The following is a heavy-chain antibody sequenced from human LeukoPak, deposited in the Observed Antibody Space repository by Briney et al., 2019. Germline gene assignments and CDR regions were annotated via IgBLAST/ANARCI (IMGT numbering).Heavy chain of an antibody. J-gene: IGHJ3*02. CDR1: GGSISSGSYY. V-gene: IGHV4-61*02. D-gene: IGHD6-13*01. Sequence: SETLSLTCTVSGGSISSGSYYWSWIRQPAGKGLEWIGRIYTSGSTNYNPSLKCRVTISVDTSKNQFSLKLSSVTAADTAVYYCARTGIAAAATDDAFDIWGQGTMVTVSS. CDR3: ARTGIAAAATDDAFDI. CDR2: IYTSGST.